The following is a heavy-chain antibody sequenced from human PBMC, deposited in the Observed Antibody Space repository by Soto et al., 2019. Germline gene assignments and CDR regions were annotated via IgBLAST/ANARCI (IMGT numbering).Heavy chain of an antibody. D-gene: IGHD3-22*01. CDR2: IYYSGSV. CDR3: ARNGYDSSNHHFDP. CDR1: GDSITSNTYY. J-gene: IGHJ5*02. V-gene: IGHV4-39*02. Sequence: LTCTVSGDSITSNTYYWGWIRQPPGKGLEWIGVIYYSGSVYYNPSLKSRVTISVDTSKNHFSLNLSSVTAADTAVYSCARNGYDSSNHHFDPWRQGNLVTVSS.